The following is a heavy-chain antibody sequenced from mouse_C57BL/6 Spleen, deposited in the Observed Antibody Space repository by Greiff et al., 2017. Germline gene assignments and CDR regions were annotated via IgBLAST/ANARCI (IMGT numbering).Heavy chain of an antibody. J-gene: IGHJ3*01. CDR2: ISSGGDYI. Sequence: EVKVEESGEGLVKPGGSLKLSCAASGFTFSSYAMSWVRQTPEKRLEWVAYISSGGDYIYYADTVKGRFTISRDNARNTLYLQMSSLKAEDTAMYYCTRDGTAQAPFAYWGQGTLVTVSA. V-gene: IGHV5-9-1*02. D-gene: IGHD3-2*02. CDR3: TRDGTAQAPFAY. CDR1: GFTFSSYA.